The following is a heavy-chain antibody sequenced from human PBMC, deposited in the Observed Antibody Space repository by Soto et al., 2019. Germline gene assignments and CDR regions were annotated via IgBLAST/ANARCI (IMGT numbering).Heavy chain of an antibody. V-gene: IGHV4-59*08. D-gene: IGHD5-18*01. CDR1: GGSISSYY. J-gene: IGHJ4*02. Sequence: PSETLSLTCTASGGSISSYYWSWIRQPPGKGLEWIGYIYYSGSTNYNPSLKSRVTISVDTSKNQFSLKLSSVTAADTAVYYCARHDGYSYGWDFDYWGQGTLVTVSS. CDR3: ARHDGYSYGWDFDY. CDR2: IYYSGST.